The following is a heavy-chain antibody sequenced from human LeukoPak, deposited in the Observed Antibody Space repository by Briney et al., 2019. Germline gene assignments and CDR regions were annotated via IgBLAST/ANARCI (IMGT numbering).Heavy chain of an antibody. CDR3: ASGPDNSRSRWLRNYYYYMDV. CDR2: ISTTSTI. J-gene: IGHJ6*03. Sequence: PGGSLRLSCAPSGFTFSSYNMDWVRQAQGEGLEWVSYISTTSTIINEASVRGRFTISRDNAENSLYLQMNSLRAEDNAVYYCASGPDNSRSRWLRNYYYYMDVWGKGTTVTVSS. CDR1: GFTFSSYN. V-gene: IGHV3-48*01. D-gene: IGHD5-12*01.